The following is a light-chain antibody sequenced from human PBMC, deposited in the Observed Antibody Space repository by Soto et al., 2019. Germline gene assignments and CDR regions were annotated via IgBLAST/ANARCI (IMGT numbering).Light chain of an antibody. V-gene: IGLV4-69*01. Sequence: QLVLTQSPSASASLGASVKLTCTLSSGHSSYAIAWHQQQPETGPRYLMKLNNDGSHSKGDGIPDRFSGSSSGAERYLTISSLQSEDEADYYCQTWGTGIVIFGGGTKVTVL. CDR3: QTWGTGIVI. CDR1: SGHSSYA. J-gene: IGLJ2*01. CDR2: LNNDGSH.